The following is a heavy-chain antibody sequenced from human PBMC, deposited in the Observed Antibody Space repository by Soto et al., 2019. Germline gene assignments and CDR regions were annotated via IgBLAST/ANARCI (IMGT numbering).Heavy chain of an antibody. J-gene: IGHJ3*02. Sequence: EVQLVESGGGLVKPGGSLRLSCSASGFTFSTYAMNWVRQAPGKGLEWVSAISGSGDSTYYADSVRGRFTISRDNSINTLYLQMSSLRTEDTAVYYCAHPRGYGVFDAFDIWGQGTMVTVSS. CDR1: GFTFSTYA. CDR2: ISGSGDST. CDR3: AHPRGYGVFDAFDI. D-gene: IGHD4-17*01. V-gene: IGHV3-23*04.